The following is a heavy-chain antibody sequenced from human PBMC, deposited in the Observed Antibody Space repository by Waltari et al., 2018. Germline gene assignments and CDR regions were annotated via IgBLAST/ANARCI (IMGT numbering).Heavy chain of an antibody. D-gene: IGHD3-3*01. V-gene: IGHV1-69*01. J-gene: IGHJ6*02. CDR1: GGTFSSYA. CDR3: ARCRTIFGDTKYYYYGMDV. CDR2: IIPIFGTA. Sequence: QVQLVQSGAEVKKPGSSVKVSCKASGGTFSSYAISWVRQAPGQGLEWMGGIIPIFGTANYAQKFQGRVTITADESTSTAYIELSSLRSEDTAMYYCARCRTIFGDTKYYYYGMDVWGQGTTVTVSS.